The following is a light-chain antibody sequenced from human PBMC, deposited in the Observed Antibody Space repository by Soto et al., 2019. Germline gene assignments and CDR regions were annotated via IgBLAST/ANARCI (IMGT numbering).Light chain of an antibody. CDR3: YSYAGSYTFYV. CDR2: DVS. V-gene: IGLV2-11*01. Sequence: QSALTQPRSVSGSPGQSVTISCTGTSSDVGGYNYVSWYQQHPGKAPKLMISDVSKRPSGVPDRFFGSKSGNTASLTISGLQAEDEADYYCYSYAGSYTFYVFGTGTKVTVL. CDR1: SSDVGGYNY. J-gene: IGLJ1*01.